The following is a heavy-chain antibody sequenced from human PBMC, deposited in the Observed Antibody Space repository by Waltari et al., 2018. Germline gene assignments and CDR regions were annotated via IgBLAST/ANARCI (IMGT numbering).Heavy chain of an antibody. D-gene: IGHD1-26*01. Sequence: EVQPVQSGAEVKKPGESLKISCRGSGYSFISYWIGWVRQMPGKGLEWMGLIYPDDSNIIYGPSFQGQVTMSADKSIRTAYLQWSSLKASDTGNYYCARLSGSYPYYYYGADVWGQGTTVSVTS. V-gene: IGHV5-51*01. J-gene: IGHJ6*02. CDR2: IYPDDSNI. CDR1: GYSFISYW. CDR3: ARLSGSYPYYYYGADV.